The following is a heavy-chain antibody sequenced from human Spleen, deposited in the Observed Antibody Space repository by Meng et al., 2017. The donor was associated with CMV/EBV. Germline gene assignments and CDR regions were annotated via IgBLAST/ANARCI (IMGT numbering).Heavy chain of an antibody. J-gene: IGHJ4*02. CDR2: IIPLLGIT. V-gene: IGHV1-69*10. CDR3: AREGYGGNSVPSSEFDY. D-gene: IGHD4-23*01. Sequence: SVKVSCKASRDTFTRYTFSWVRQAPGQGLEWMGEIIPLLGITNYAQKFQGRVTITADKSTSTAYMELSSLRSEDTAVYYCAREGYGGNSVPSSEFDYWGQGTLVTVSS. CDR1: RDTFTRYT.